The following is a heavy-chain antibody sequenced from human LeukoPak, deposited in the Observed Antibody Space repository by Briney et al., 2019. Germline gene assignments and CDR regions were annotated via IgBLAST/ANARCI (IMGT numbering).Heavy chain of an antibody. Sequence: SETLSLTCSVSGGAISSSSHFWGWIRQPPGKGLEWIGSIYYSGNTYYNPSLKSRVTMSVDTSKNHFSLKVTSVTAADTAMYYCARHENIVVVASATAFDYWGQGTLVTVSS. CDR2: IYYSGNT. V-gene: IGHV4-39*01. CDR1: GGAISSSSHF. J-gene: IGHJ4*02. CDR3: ARHENIVVVASATAFDY. D-gene: IGHD2-15*01.